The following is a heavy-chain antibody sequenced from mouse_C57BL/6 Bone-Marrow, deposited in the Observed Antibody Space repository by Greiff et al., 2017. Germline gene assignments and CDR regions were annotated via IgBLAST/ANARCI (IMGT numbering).Heavy chain of an antibody. Sequence: QVHVKQSGAELVRPGASVTLSCKASGYTFTDYEMHWVKQTPVHGLEWIGAIDPETGGTAYNQKFKGKAILTADKSSSTAYMELRSLTSEDSAVCYCTRVLRGFAYWGQGTLVTVSA. CDR3: TRVLRGFAY. J-gene: IGHJ3*01. CDR1: GYTFTDYE. D-gene: IGHD1-1*01. CDR2: IDPETGGT. V-gene: IGHV1-15*01.